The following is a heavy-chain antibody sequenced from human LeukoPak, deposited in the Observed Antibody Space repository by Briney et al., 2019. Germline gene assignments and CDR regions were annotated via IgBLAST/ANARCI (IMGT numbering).Heavy chain of an antibody. D-gene: IGHD1-26*01. V-gene: IGHV1-2*02. J-gene: IGHJ4*02. Sequence: ASVKVSCKASGYTFTGYYMHWVRQAPGQGLEWMGWINPNSGGTNYAQKFQGRVTMTRDTSISTAYIELSRLRSDDTAVYYCARDVPSGSYHAGFDYWGQGTLVTVSS. CDR1: GYTFTGYY. CDR2: INPNSGGT. CDR3: ARDVPSGSYHAGFDY.